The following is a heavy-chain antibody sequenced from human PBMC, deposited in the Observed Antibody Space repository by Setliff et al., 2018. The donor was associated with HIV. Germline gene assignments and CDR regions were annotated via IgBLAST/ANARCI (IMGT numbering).Heavy chain of an antibody. CDR2: IHYSGST. Sequence: SETLSLTCTVSGGSISSYYWSWIRQPPGKGLEWIGYIHYSGSTNYNPSLKSRVTISVDTSKNQFSLKLSSVTAADTAVYYCARDLRVRYYYFYMDVRGKVTTVTVSS. CDR1: GGSISSYY. CDR3: ARDLRVRYYYFYMDV. J-gene: IGHJ6*03. D-gene: IGHD2-21*01. V-gene: IGHV4-59*01.